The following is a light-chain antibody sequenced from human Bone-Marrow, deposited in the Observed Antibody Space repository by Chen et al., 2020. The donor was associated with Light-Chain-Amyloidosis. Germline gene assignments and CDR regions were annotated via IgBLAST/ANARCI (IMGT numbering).Light chain of an antibody. CDR3: SSYTSTSTLWV. J-gene: IGLJ3*02. CDR1: SSDIGSHDF. Sequence: QSALTQPASVSGSPGQSITIACTGTSSDIGSHDFVSWYQQYPGKAPKLLIYEVVSRPSGVSNRFSGSKSGNTASLTVSGLQAEDEGTYYCSSYTSTSTLWVFGGGTNLAVL. CDR2: EVV. V-gene: IGLV2-14*01.